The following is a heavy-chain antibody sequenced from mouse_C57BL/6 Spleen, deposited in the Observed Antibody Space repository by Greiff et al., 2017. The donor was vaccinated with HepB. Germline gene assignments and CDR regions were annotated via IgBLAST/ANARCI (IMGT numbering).Heavy chain of an antibody. V-gene: IGHV1-50*01. Sequence: QVQLQQPGAELVKPGASVKLSCKASGYTFTSYWMQWVKQRPGQGLERIGEIDPSDSYTNYNQKFKGKATLTVDTSSSTAYMQLSSLTSEDSAVYYCASGGGRGDYWGQGTTLTVSS. CDR3: ASGGGRGDY. J-gene: IGHJ2*01. CDR2: IDPSDSYT. CDR1: GYTFTSYW.